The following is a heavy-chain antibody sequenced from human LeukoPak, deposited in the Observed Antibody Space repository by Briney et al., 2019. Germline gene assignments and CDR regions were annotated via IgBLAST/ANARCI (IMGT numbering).Heavy chain of an antibody. CDR1: GFTFSSYG. D-gene: IGHD3-3*01. V-gene: IGHV3-30*02. Sequence: GGSLRLSCAASGFTFSSYGMHWVRQAPGKGLEWVAFIRYDGSNKYYADSVKGRFTISRDNSKNTLYLQMNSLRAEDTAVYYCAQDSQSDYDFWSGYYTQYYFDYWGQGTLVTVSS. CDR2: IRYDGSNK. CDR3: AQDSQSDYDFWSGYYTQYYFDY. J-gene: IGHJ4*02.